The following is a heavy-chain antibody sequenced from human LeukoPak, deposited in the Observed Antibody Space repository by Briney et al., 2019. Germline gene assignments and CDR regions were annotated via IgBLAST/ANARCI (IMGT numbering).Heavy chain of an antibody. D-gene: IGHD1-26*01. CDR2: IYYSGST. Sequence: ETLSLTCTVSGGSISSYYWSWIRQPPGKGLEWLGYIYYSGSTNYNPSLKSRVTISVDTSKNQFSLKLSSVTAADTAVYFCARGRSYFWFDPWGQGTLVTVSS. CDR1: GGSISSYY. J-gene: IGHJ5*02. V-gene: IGHV4-59*01. CDR3: ARGRSYFWFDP.